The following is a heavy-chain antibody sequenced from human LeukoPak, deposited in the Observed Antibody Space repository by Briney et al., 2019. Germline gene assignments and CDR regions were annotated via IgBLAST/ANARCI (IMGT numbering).Heavy chain of an antibody. J-gene: IGHJ6*03. Sequence: PSETLSLTCTVSGGSISSYYWSWIRQPPGKGLEWIGYIYHSGSTYYNPSLKSRVTISVDRSKNQFSLKLSSVTAADTAVYYCARGNYYYYYMDVWGKGTTVTVSS. CDR2: IYHSGST. CDR1: GGSISSYY. CDR3: ARGNYYYYYMDV. V-gene: IGHV4-59*12.